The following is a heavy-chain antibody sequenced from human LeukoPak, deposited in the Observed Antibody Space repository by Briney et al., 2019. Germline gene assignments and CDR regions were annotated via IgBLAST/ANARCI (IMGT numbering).Heavy chain of an antibody. J-gene: IGHJ4*02. D-gene: IGHD5-12*01. CDR3: ARRTRGYPDY. V-gene: IGHV1-18*01. Sequence: AAVKVSRKSSGYTFTSYGITWVRQAPGQGREWMGWISAYNGNTNYAQKLQGRVTMTTDTSTSTAYMELRSLRSDDTAVYYCARRTRGYPDYWGQGTLVTVSS. CDR2: ISAYNGNT. CDR1: GYTFTSYG.